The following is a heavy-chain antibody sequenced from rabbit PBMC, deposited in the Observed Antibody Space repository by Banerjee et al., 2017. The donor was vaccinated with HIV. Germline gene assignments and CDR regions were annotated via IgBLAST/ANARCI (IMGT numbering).Heavy chain of an antibody. Sequence: QSLEESGGDLVKPGASLTLTCTASGFSFSSSYYMCWVRQAPGKGLEWIACIYTGSSGSTYYASWATGRFTISKTSSTTVTLQMTSLTAADTATYFCARDGVVWGQGTLVTVS. D-gene: IGHD3-1*01. V-gene: IGHV1S40*01. J-gene: IGHJ3*01. CDR2: IYTGSSGST. CDR1: GFSFSSSYY. CDR3: ARDGVV.